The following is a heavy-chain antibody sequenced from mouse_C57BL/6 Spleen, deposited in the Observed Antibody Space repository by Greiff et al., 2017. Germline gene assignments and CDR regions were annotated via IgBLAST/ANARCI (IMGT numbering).Heavy chain of an antibody. CDR3: ARRGLSGTDFDY. CDR1: GYTFTDYY. V-gene: IGHV1-19*01. Sequence: EVQLQQSGPVLVKPGASVKMSCKASGYTFTDYYMNWVKQSHGKSLEWIGVINPYNGGTSYNQKFKGKATLTVDESSSTAYMELNSLTSEDSAVYYCARRGLSGTDFDYWGQGTTLTVSS. J-gene: IGHJ2*01. D-gene: IGHD4-1*01. CDR2: INPYNGGT.